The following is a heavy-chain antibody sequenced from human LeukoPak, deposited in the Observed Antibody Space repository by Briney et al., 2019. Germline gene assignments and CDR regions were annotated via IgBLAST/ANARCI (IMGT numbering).Heavy chain of an antibody. CDR2: ISGSGGST. CDR3: AKDRGAWAAMVRGVMNY. Sequence: PGGSLRLSCAASGFTFSSYAMSWVRQAPGKGLEWVSAISGSGGSTYYADSVKGRFTISRDNSKNTLYLQMNSLRAEDTAVYYCAKDRGAWAAMVRGVMNYWGQGTLVTVSS. V-gene: IGHV3-23*01. D-gene: IGHD3-10*01. CDR1: GFTFSSYA. J-gene: IGHJ4*02.